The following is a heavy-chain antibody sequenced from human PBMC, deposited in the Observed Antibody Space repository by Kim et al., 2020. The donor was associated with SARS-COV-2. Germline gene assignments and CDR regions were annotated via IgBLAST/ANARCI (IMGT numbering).Heavy chain of an antibody. CDR3: ARTVAGRIDAFDI. Sequence: YYVETMRGRFTIARDNAQNALYLQMTSLRAEDTAVYYCARTVAGRIDAFDIWGQGTMVTVSS. D-gene: IGHD6-19*01. V-gene: IGHV3-7*03. J-gene: IGHJ3*02.